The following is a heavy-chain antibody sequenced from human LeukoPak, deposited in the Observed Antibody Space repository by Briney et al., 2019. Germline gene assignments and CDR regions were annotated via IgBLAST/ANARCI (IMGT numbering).Heavy chain of an antibody. D-gene: IGHD2-2*02. CDR1: GGSISSYY. CDR3: ARALYCSSTSCYTGWFDP. Sequence: SETLSLTCTVSGGSISSYYWSWIRQPPGKGLEWIGYIYYSGSTNYNPSLKSRVTISVDTSKNQFSLKLSSVTAADTAVYYCARALYCSSTSCYTGWFDPWGQGTLVTVSS. V-gene: IGHV4-59*01. J-gene: IGHJ5*02. CDR2: IYYSGST.